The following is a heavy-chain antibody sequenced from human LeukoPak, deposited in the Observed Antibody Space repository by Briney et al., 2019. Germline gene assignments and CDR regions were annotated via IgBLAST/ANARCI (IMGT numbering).Heavy chain of an antibody. J-gene: IGHJ5*02. CDR2: INPNNGAT. CDR3: TREGRPASYYDWFDP. CDR1: GYTFSDYH. D-gene: IGHD3-10*01. Sequence: GSSVKVSCKASGYTFSDYHMHWVRQAPGQGPEWMGSINPNNGATNYAQKFQGRVTMTRDTSISTVYMDLSSLRSDDTAVYYCTREGRPASYYDWFDPWGQGTLVTVSS. V-gene: IGHV1-2*02.